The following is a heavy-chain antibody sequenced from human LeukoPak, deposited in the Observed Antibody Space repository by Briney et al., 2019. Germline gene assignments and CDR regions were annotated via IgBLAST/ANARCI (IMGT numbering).Heavy chain of an antibody. CDR3: ARLVATDPPLDY. Sequence: GGFLRLSCAASGFTFSSYAMHWVRQAPGKGLEWVAVISYDGSNKYYADSVKGRFTISRDNSKNTLYLQMNSLRAEDTAVYYCARLVATDPPLDYWGQGTLVTVSS. V-gene: IGHV3-30-3*01. D-gene: IGHD5-12*01. CDR2: ISYDGSNK. CDR1: GFTFSSYA. J-gene: IGHJ4*02.